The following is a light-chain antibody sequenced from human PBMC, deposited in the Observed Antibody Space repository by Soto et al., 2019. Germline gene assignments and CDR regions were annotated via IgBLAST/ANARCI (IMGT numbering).Light chain of an antibody. Sequence: EIVLTQSPGTLSLSPGDRATLSFRASQSVSTNYLAWYQQKLGQAPRLLIYGASSRATGIPDRFSGNGSGTDFTLTISRLEPEAFAVYYCHQYGSTPFTFGPGTKVYIK. CDR2: GAS. J-gene: IGKJ3*01. CDR3: HQYGSTPFT. V-gene: IGKV3-20*01. CDR1: QSVSTNY.